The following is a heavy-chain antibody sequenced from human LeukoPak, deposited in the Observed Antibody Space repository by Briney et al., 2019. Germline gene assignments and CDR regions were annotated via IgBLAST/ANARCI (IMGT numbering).Heavy chain of an antibody. V-gene: IGHV3-48*03. CDR2: ISSSSNTI. CDR3: AREPDFDWLSRLDY. CDR1: GFTFSSYE. D-gene: IGHD3-9*01. Sequence: GGSLRLPCAAFGFTFSSYEMEWVRQAPGKGLEWVSYISSSSNTIYYADSVKGRFTISRDNSKNTLYLQMNSLRAEDTAVYYCAREPDFDWLSRLDYWGQGTLVTVSS. J-gene: IGHJ4*02.